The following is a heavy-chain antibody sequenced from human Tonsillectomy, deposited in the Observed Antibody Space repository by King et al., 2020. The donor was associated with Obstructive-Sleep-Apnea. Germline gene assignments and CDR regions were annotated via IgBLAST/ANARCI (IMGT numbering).Heavy chain of an antibody. J-gene: IGHJ4*02. CDR1: GFTFSDFY. CDR3: GGVYVKRERLGGGY. V-gene: IGHV3-11*01. Sequence: VQLVESGGGLVKPGGSLRLSCAASGFTFSDFYMTWIRQAPGKGLEWVSYISSSGDTIYYADSVKGRFTISRDNAKNSLYLQMNSLRAEEPALYYCGGVYVKRERLGGGYWGQGTLVTVSS. D-gene: IGHD3-16*01. CDR2: ISSSGDTI.